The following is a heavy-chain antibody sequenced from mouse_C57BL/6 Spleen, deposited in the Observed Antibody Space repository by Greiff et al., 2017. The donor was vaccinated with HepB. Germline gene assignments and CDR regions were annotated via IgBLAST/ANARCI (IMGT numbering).Heavy chain of an antibody. CDR3: ARHHYYGGAY. CDR2: ISSGSSTI. Sequence: EVQGVESGGGLVKPGGSLKLSCAASGFTFSDYGMHWVRQAPEKGLEWVAYISSGSSTIYYADTVKGRFTISRDNAKNTLFLQMTSLRSEDTAMYYCARHHYYGGAYWGQGTLVTVSA. J-gene: IGHJ3*01. D-gene: IGHD1-2*01. CDR1: GFTFSDYG. V-gene: IGHV5-17*01.